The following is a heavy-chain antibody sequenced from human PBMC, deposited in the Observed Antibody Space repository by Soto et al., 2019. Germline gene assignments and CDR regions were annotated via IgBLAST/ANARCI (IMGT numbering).Heavy chain of an antibody. CDR3: ARHYIAAAGTRRNWFDP. CDR1: GGSISSYY. D-gene: IGHD6-13*01. V-gene: IGHV4-59*08. Sequence: SETLSLTCTVSGGSISSYYWSWIRQPPGKGLEWIGYIYYSGSTNYNSSLKSRVNISVDTSKNQFSLKLSSVTAADTAVYYCARHYIAAAGTRRNWFDPRGQGTLVTGSS. CDR2: IYYSGST. J-gene: IGHJ5*02.